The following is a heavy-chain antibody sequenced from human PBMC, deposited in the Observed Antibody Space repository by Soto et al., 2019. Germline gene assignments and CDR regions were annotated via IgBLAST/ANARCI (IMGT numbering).Heavy chain of an antibody. D-gene: IGHD3-3*01. Sequence: QLQLMQSGGEAKNPGASVKVSCEASGYSFSTYAISWLRQAPGQGLEWMGLITPHNGYTNYAQKFQGRLILTTDIPSSTAYMELTSLRYDDTAMYYCATSYDSGFDPWGQGTLVSVS. J-gene: IGHJ5*02. CDR3: ATSYDSGFDP. CDR1: GYSFSTYA. CDR2: ITPHNGYT. V-gene: IGHV1-18*01.